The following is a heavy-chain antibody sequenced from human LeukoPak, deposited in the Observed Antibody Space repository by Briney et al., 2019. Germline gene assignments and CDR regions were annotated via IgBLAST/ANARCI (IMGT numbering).Heavy chain of an antibody. CDR1: GFTFGNAW. J-gene: IGHJ4*02. V-gene: IGHV3-15*01. D-gene: IGHD3-10*01. Sequence: GGSLRLSCAASGFTFGNAWMSWVRQAPGKGLEWVGRIKSKTDGGTTDYAAPVKGRFTISRDDSKNTLYLQMNSLKTEDTAVYYCTTDVILWFGNDYWGQGTLVTVSS. CDR3: TTDVILWFGNDY. CDR2: IKSKTDGGTT.